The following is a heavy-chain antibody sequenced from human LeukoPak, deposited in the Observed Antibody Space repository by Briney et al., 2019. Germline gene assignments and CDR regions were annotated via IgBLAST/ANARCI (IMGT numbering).Heavy chain of an antibody. J-gene: IGHJ4*02. Sequence: SETLSLTCSVSGGSITTSSYYWSWIRQPPGKGLEWIGYIYYSGSTNYNPSLKSRVTISVDTSKNQFSLKLSSVTAADTAVYYCASSRGGYCSSTSCYEIDYWGQGTLVTVSS. CDR1: GGSITTSSYY. D-gene: IGHD2-2*01. CDR3: ASSRGGYCSSTSCYEIDY. V-gene: IGHV4-61*01. CDR2: IYYSGST.